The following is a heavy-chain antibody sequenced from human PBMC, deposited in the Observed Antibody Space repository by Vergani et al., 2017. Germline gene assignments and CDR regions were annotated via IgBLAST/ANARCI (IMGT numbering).Heavy chain of an antibody. Sequence: EVQLVESGGGLVQPGGSLRLSCAASGFTFSNYWMSWVRQAPGKGLEWVANIKEDGSEKYYVDSVKGRFTISRDNAKNSLYLQMNSLRAEDTAVYYCARGAHSIVVVPTAMKYWGQGTLVTVSS. V-gene: IGHV3-7*01. D-gene: IGHD2-2*01. CDR2: IKEDGSEK. CDR1: GFTFSNYW. CDR3: ARGAHSIVVVPTAMKY. J-gene: IGHJ4*02.